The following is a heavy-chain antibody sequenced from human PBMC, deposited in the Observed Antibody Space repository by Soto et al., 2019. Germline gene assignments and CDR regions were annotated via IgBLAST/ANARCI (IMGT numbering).Heavy chain of an antibody. CDR2: IDGSGDNA. J-gene: IGHJ6*02. Sequence: GGSLRLSCAASGFTFSSYSMNWVRQAPGKGLEWVSSIDGSGDNAYYADSAKGRFSISRDNSKNTLSLQMNSLSAEDTAIYYCAKALGPKLRFLYMDVWGQGTTVTVSS. CDR1: GFTFSSYS. D-gene: IGHD3-3*01. CDR3: AKALGPKLRFLYMDV. V-gene: IGHV3-23*01.